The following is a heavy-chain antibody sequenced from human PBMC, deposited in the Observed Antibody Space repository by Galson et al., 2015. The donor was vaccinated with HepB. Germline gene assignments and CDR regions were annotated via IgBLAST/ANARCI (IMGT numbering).Heavy chain of an antibody. Sequence: TLSLTCTVSGGSISSGGYYWSWIRQHPGTGLEWIGYIYYSGSTYYNPSLKSRVTMSVDTSKNQFSLKLSSVTAADTAVYYCARVDRRDSGYDFDHTLDYWGQGTLVTVSS. CDR3: ARVDRRDSGYDFDHTLDY. CDR1: GGSISSGGYY. J-gene: IGHJ4*02. D-gene: IGHD5-12*01. V-gene: IGHV4-31*03. CDR2: IYYSGST.